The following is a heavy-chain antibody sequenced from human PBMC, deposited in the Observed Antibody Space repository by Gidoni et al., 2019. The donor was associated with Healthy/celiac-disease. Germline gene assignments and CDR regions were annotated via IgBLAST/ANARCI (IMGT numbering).Heavy chain of an antibody. CDR2: SGGSGGST. CDR1: GFTFSSDA. D-gene: IGHD3-22*01. V-gene: IGHV3-23*04. J-gene: IGHJ6*02. CDR3: AKDGVTMIGGDGMDV. Sequence: EVQLVESGGGLVQPGGSLRLSCAASGFTFSSDAMSWVLQAPGKGLAWVSASGGSGGSTYYADSVKGRFTISRDNSKNTLYLQMNSLRAEDTAVYYCAKDGVTMIGGDGMDVWGQGTTVTVSS.